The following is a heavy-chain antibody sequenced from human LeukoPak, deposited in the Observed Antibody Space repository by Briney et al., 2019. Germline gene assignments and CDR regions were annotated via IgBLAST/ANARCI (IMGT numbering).Heavy chain of an antibody. CDR3: ARAVGGDGSGSL. V-gene: IGHV4-61*05. D-gene: IGHD3-10*01. J-gene: IGHJ4*02. CDR1: GDSISTSNSY. CDR2: IYYRVTS. Sequence: SETLSLTCTVSGDSISTSNSYWSWIRQPPGKGLEWIGYIYYRVTSDYNPSLKSRVTMSVDMSTRQISLKLSSVTAADTAVYYCARAVGGDGSGSLWGPGTLVTVSS.